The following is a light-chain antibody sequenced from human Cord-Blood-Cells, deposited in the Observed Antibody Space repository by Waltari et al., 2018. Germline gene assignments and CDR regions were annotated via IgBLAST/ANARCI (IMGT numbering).Light chain of an antibody. V-gene: IGLV2-14*03. Sequence: QYALTQPASVSGSPGQSNTISCTGTSSDVGGYNYVTWYQQHPGKAPKLMIYDVSNRPSGVSNRVSGSRSGNTASLTIAGRQAEDEADYDCSSYTSSSTLVFGGGTKLTVL. J-gene: IGLJ3*02. CDR2: DVS. CDR1: SSDVGGYNY. CDR3: SSYTSSSTLV.